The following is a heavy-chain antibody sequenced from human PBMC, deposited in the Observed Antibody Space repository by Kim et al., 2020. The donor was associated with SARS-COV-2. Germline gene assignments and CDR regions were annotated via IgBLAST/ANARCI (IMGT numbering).Heavy chain of an antibody. V-gene: IGHV5-51*01. CDR3: ARHDSTWFFDY. CDR1: GYSLANYW. J-gene: IGHJ4*02. Sequence: GESLKISCKGSGYSLANYWIAWVRQMPGKGPEWMGIIFPDDSDTRYSPSFQGQVTISADRSTSTAYLQWNSLKASDTAVYYCARHDSTWFFDYWGQGTLVTVSS. D-gene: IGHD6-13*01. CDR2: IFPDDSDT.